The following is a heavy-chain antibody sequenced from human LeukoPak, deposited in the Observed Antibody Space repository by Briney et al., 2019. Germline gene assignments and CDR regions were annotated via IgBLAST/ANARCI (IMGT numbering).Heavy chain of an antibody. CDR2: IYYSGST. J-gene: IGHJ5*02. CDR3: ARRGGDL. CDR1: GGSISGYY. D-gene: IGHD3-10*01. Sequence: SETLSLTCTVSGGSISGYYWSWIRQPPGKGLEWIGYIYYSGSTNYNPSLKSRVSISVDTSKNQFSLRLTSVTAADTAVYYCARRGGDLWGQGALVTVSS. V-gene: IGHV4-59*01.